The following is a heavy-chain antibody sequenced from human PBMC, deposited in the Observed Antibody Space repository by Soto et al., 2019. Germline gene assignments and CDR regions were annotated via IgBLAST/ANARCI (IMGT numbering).Heavy chain of an antibody. V-gene: IGHV3-53*01. CDR2: IYSGGST. J-gene: IGHJ4*02. CDR1: GLTVSRTQ. D-gene: IGHD6-6*01. Sequence: GGSLRLSCAVSGLTVSRTQMSWVRQAPGKGLQWVSVIYSGGSTYYANAVKGRFTISRDISENTVYLELDKLTVDDTAVYYCARASEPEYSSSILFDYWGRGTLVTVSS. CDR3: ARASEPEYSSSILFDY.